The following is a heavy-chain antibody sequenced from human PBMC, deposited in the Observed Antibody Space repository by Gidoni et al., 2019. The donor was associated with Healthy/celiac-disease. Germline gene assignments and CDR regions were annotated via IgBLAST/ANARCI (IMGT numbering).Heavy chain of an antibody. V-gene: IGHV1-3*01. CDR3: ARTPLIVVVPYPQIHAFDI. J-gene: IGHJ3*02. CDR2: INAGNGNT. Sequence: QVQLVQSGAEVKKPGASVKVSCKASGYTFTSYAMHWVRQAPGQRFEWMGWINAGNGNTKYSQKFQGRVTITRDTSASTAYMELSSLRSEDTAVYYCARTPLIVVVPYPQIHAFDIWGQGTMVTVSS. CDR1: GYTFTSYA. D-gene: IGHD2-2*01.